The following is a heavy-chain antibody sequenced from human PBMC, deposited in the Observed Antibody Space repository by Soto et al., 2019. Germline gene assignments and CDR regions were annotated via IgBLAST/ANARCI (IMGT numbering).Heavy chain of an antibody. CDR3: AKMLSRRYDSSGADAFDI. V-gene: IGHV3-9*01. J-gene: IGHJ3*02. D-gene: IGHD3-22*01. Sequence: PGGSLRLSCAAAGFTFDDYAMHWVRQVPGKGLEWVSGISWNSGSIGYADSVKGRFTISRDNAKNSLYLQMNSLRAEDTALYYCAKMLSRRYDSSGADAFDICGQGTMVTVSS. CDR1: GFTFDDYA. CDR2: ISWNSGSI.